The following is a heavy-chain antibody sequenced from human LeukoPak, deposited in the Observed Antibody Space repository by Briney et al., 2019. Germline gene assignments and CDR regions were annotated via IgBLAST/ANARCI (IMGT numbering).Heavy chain of an antibody. J-gene: IGHJ4*02. CDR1: GFTVSSNY. V-gene: IGHV3-53*01. D-gene: IGHD5-18*01. CDR3: ARDVSYGWYYFDY. CDR2: IYSGGST. Sequence: GGSLRLSCAASGFTVSSNYMNWVRQAPGKGLEWVSVIYSGGSTYYADSVKGRFTISRDNSKNTLYLQMSSLRAEDTAVYYCARDVSYGWYYFDYWGQGTLVTVSS.